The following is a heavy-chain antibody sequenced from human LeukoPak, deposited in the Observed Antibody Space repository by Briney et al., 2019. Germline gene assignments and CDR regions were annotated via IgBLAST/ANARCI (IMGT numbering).Heavy chain of an antibody. D-gene: IGHD6-6*01. V-gene: IGHV3-11*04. Sequence: GGSLSLSCAASGFTFSDYYMNWIRQAPGKGLEWVSYISSSGSSIYYADSVKGRFTISRDNAKNSLYLQMNSLRAEDTAVYYCARVYSSSSGYAFDIWGQGTMVTVSS. J-gene: IGHJ3*02. CDR3: ARVYSSSSGYAFDI. CDR1: GFTFSDYY. CDR2: ISSSGSSI.